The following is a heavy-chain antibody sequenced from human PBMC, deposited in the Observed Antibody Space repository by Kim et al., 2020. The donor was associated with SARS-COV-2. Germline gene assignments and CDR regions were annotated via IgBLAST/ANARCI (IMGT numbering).Heavy chain of an antibody. Sequence: GGSLRLSCAASGFTFNNYAMSWVRQAPGKGLEWVSTLSGRGTSTYYADSVKGRCTISRDXSKNTXXLHMNSLRAEDTALDYCAREDNXGRWYDVFDVWGQGTMVTVSS. CDR1: GFTFNNYA. CDR3: AREDNXGRWYDVFDV. CDR2: LSGRGTST. V-gene: IGHV3-23*01. J-gene: IGHJ3*01. D-gene: IGHD6-13*01.